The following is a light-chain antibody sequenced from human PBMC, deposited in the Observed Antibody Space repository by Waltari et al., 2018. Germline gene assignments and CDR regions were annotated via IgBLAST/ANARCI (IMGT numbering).Light chain of an antibody. Sequence: DIQMTQSPSSLSASVGDRVTITCRASQSIRSYVNWYQQKPGKAPKVLIYVASTLESGVQSRLSGSGSGTDFTLTISSLQPEDFATYYCQQSYSSPQITFGQGTRLEIK. J-gene: IGKJ5*01. CDR3: QQSYSSPQIT. CDR1: QSIRSY. V-gene: IGKV1-39*01. CDR2: VAS.